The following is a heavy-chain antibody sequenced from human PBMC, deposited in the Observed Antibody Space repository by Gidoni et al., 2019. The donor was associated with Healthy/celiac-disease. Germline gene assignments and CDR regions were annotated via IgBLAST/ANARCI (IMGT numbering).Heavy chain of an antibody. CDR1: GFTFSSYA. Sequence: EVQLLESGGGLVQPGGSLRLSCAASGFTFSSYAMSWVRQAPGKGLEWVSASSGSGGSTYYADSVKGRFTISRDNSKNTLYLQMNSLRAEDTAVYYCAKKGDRPLVLRNYYGMDVWGQGTTVTVSS. J-gene: IGHJ6*02. V-gene: IGHV3-23*01. CDR3: AKKGDRPLVLRNYYGMDV. CDR2: SSGSGGST. D-gene: IGHD3-16*01.